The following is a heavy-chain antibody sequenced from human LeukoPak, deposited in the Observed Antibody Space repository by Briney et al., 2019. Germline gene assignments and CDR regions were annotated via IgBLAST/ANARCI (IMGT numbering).Heavy chain of an antibody. D-gene: IGHD1-26*01. Sequence: ASVKVSCKASGYTVTSYDIDWVRQAPGQGLEWMGWISAYNGNTNYAQKLQGRVTMTTDTSTSTAYMELRSLRSDDTAVYYCARDISGGATKVFDIWGQGTMVTVSS. J-gene: IGHJ3*02. V-gene: IGHV1-18*01. CDR1: GYTVTSYD. CDR3: ARDISGGATKVFDI. CDR2: ISAYNGNT.